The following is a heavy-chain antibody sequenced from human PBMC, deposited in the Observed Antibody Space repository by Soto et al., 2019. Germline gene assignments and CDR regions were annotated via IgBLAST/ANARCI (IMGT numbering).Heavy chain of an antibody. CDR3: ARGLNGYLHYFDY. V-gene: IGHV1-3*01. Sequence: QVQLVQSGAEVKKPGATVKVSCKASGYTFTSYAMHWVRQAPGQRLEWMGWINAGNGNTKYSQKFQGRVTITRDTSASTAYMDLSSRRSEDTAVYYCARGLNGYLHYFDYWGHGTLVTVSS. CDR1: GYTFTSYA. D-gene: IGHD5-18*01. J-gene: IGHJ4*01. CDR2: INAGNGNT.